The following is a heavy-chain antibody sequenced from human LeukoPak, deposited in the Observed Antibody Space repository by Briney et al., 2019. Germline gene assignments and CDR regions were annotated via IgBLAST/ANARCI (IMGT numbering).Heavy chain of an antibody. J-gene: IGHJ4*02. V-gene: IGHV3-9*01. D-gene: IGHD6-13*01. CDR1: GLTFDDYA. CDR3: AKDMAAGTTTTPFDY. Sequence: GGSLRLSCAASGLTFDDYAMHWVRQAPGKGLEWVSGISWNSGSIGYADSVKGRFTISRDNAKNSLYLQMNSLRAEDTALYYCAKDMAAGTTTTPFDYWGQGTLVTVSS. CDR2: ISWNSGSI.